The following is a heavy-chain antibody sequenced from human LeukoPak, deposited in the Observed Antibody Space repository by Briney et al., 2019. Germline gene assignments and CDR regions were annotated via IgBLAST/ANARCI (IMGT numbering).Heavy chain of an antibody. Sequence: PGGSLRLSCAASGFTFSNYWMTWVRQAPGKGLEWVANIKQDGTEKYYVDSVKGRFTISRDNAKNSLYLQMNSLRAEDTAVYYCARYRDDSSGYPDYYYYYMDVWGKGTTVTVSS. J-gene: IGHJ6*03. CDR2: IKQDGTEK. V-gene: IGHV3-7*01. CDR1: GFTFSNYW. CDR3: ARYRDDSSGYPDYYYYYMDV. D-gene: IGHD3-22*01.